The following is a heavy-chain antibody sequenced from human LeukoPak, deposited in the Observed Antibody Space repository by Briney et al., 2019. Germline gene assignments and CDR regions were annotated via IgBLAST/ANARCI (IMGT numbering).Heavy chain of an antibody. CDR1: GFTFSYFG. J-gene: IGHJ3*02. CDR3: ARRGGYYESSGYGI. V-gene: IGHV3-30*03. Sequence: GGSLRLSCAASGFTFSYFGMHWVRQAPGKGLEWVAVISYDGTNKYYADSVKGGFTISRDNSKNTLYLQMNSLRAEDTAVYYCARRGGYYESSGYGIWGQGTMATVSS. D-gene: IGHD3-22*01. CDR2: ISYDGTNK.